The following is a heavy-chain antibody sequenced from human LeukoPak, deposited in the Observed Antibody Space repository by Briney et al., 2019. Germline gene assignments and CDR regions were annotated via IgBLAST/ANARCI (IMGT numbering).Heavy chain of an antibody. CDR3: ARGVVTAAGTDDYFDY. Sequence: ASVKLSCKASGYTFTIYGISWERQAPGQGLEWMGWISAYNGNTNYAQKLQGRVTMTTDTSTSTAYMELRSLRSDDTAVYYCARGVVTAAGTDDYFDYWGQGTLVTVSS. J-gene: IGHJ4*02. CDR1: GYTFTIYG. V-gene: IGHV1-18*01. CDR2: ISAYNGNT. D-gene: IGHD6-13*01.